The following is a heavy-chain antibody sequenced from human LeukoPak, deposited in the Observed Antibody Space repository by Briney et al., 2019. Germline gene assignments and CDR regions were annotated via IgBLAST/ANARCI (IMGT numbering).Heavy chain of an antibody. Sequence: SQTLSLTCTVSGGSISSGSYYWSWIRQPPGKGLEWIGYIYYSGSTNYNPSLKSRVTISVDTSKNQFSLKLSSVTAADTAVYYCATMYSGSYSADYWGQGTLVTVSS. CDR1: GGSISSGSYY. V-gene: IGHV4-61*01. CDR3: ATMYSGSYSADY. J-gene: IGHJ4*02. CDR2: IYYSGST. D-gene: IGHD1-26*01.